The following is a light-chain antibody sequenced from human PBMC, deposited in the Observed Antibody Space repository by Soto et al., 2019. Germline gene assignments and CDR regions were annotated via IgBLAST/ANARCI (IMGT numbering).Light chain of an antibody. CDR1: NSDVGTYSI. Sequence: QSALTQPASVSGSPGQSIAISCTGTNSDVGTYSIVSWYQQLPGKAPKLIIYEGTKRPSGVSIRFSGSKSGNTASLTISGLQAEDEGDYSCCSYAGSNTWVFGGGTKLTVL. CDR3: CSYAGSNTWV. J-gene: IGLJ3*02. CDR2: EGT. V-gene: IGLV2-23*01.